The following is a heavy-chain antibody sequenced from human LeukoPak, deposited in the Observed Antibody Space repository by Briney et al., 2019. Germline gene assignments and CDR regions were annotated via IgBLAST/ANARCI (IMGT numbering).Heavy chain of an antibody. CDR2: INPNSGGT. CDR3: ARVPHSGYDFWEYNWFDP. Sequence: ASVKVSCKASGYTFTGYYMHWVRQAPGQGLEWMGWINPNSGGTNYAQKFQGRVTMTRDTSISTAYMELSRLRSDDTAVYYCARVPHSGYDFWEYNWFDPWGQGTLVTVSS. V-gene: IGHV1-2*02. J-gene: IGHJ5*02. D-gene: IGHD5-12*01. CDR1: GYTFTGYY.